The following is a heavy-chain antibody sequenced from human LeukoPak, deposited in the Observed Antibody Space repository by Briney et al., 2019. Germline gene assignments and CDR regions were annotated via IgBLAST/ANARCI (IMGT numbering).Heavy chain of an antibody. Sequence: ASVKVSCKASGYTFTGYYMHWVRQAPGQGLEWMGWINPNSGGTNYVQKFQGRVTMTRDTSISTAYMELSRLRSDDTAVYYCARYAGPAAIGYYMDVWGKGTTVTVSS. J-gene: IGHJ6*03. D-gene: IGHD2-2*01. CDR2: INPNSGGT. V-gene: IGHV1-2*02. CDR1: GYTFTGYY. CDR3: ARYAGPAAIGYYMDV.